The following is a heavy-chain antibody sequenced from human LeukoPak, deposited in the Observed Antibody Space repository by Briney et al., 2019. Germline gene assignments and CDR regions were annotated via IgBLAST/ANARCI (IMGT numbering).Heavy chain of an antibody. J-gene: IGHJ4*02. V-gene: IGHV3-66*01. Sequence: GGSLRLSCAASGFTVSSNYMSWIRQAPGKGLEWVSVIYSGGSTYYADSVKGRFTISRDNSKNTVYLQMNSLRAEDTAVYYCARDHRLDYWGQGTLVTVSS. CDR3: ARDHRLDY. CDR1: GFTVSSNY. CDR2: IYSGGST. D-gene: IGHD2-21*01.